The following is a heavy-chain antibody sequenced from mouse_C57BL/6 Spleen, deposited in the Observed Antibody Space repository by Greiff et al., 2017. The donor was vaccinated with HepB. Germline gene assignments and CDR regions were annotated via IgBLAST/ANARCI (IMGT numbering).Heavy chain of an antibody. Sequence: QVQLKQPGAELVRPGSSVKLSCKASGYTFTSYWMHWVKQRPIQGLEWIGNIDPSDSETHYNQKFKDKATLTVDKSSSTAYMQLSSLTSEDSAVYYCSVGDSSGQFAYWGQGTLVTVSA. V-gene: IGHV1-52*01. J-gene: IGHJ3*01. CDR3: SVGDSSGQFAY. D-gene: IGHD3-2*02. CDR1: GYTFTSYW. CDR2: IDPSDSET.